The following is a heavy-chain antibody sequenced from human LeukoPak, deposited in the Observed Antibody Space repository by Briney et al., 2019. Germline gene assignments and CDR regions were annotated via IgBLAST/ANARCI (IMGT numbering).Heavy chain of an antibody. V-gene: IGHV3-11*06. CDR1: GFTFSDYY. D-gene: IGHD6-19*01. CDR3: ARSAVAGTGFDY. J-gene: IGHJ4*02. Sequence: GSLRLSCAASGFTFSDYYMSWIRQAPGKGLEWVSYISGSSSYTNYADSVKSRFTISRDNAKNSLYLQMNSLRAEDTAVYYCARSAVAGTGFDYWGQGTLVTVSS. CDR2: ISGSSSYT.